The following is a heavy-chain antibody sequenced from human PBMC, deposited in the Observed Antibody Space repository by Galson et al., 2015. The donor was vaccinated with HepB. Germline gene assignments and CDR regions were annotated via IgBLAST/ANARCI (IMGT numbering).Heavy chain of an antibody. CDR1: GFTFSNAW. CDR3: TTDRGMITFGGVIVPPGDY. V-gene: IGHV3-15*01. J-gene: IGHJ4*02. CDR2: IKSKTDGGTT. Sequence: SLRLSCAASGFTFSNAWMSWVRQAPGKGLEWVGRIKSKTDGGTTDYAAPVKGRFTISRDDSKNTLYLQMNSLKTEDTAVYYCTTDRGMITFGGVIVPPGDYWGQGTLVTVSS. D-gene: IGHD3-16*02.